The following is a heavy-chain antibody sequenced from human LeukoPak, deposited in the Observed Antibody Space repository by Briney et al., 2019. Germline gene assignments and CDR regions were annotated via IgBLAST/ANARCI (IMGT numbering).Heavy chain of an antibody. D-gene: IGHD3-10*01. CDR3: ARGPSITMVRGGQWYYYMDV. Sequence: ASVKVSCKASGYTFTSYYIHWVRQAPGQGLEWMGLINPSGGSTNYAQKFQGRVTMNRDTSTSTVYMELSSLRSEDTAVYYCARGPSITMVRGGQWYYYMDVWGKGTTVTISS. CDR2: INPSGGST. V-gene: IGHV1-46*01. J-gene: IGHJ6*03. CDR1: GYTFTSYY.